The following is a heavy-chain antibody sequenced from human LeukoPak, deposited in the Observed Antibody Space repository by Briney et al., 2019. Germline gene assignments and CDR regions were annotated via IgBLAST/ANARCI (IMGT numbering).Heavy chain of an antibody. J-gene: IGHJ4*02. CDR3: ARDHYYGSGKVDY. CDR1: GYTFTGYY. D-gene: IGHD3-10*01. Sequence: ASVKVSCEASGYTFTGYYMHWVRQAPGQGLEWMGWINPNSGGTNYAQKFQGWVTMTRDTSISTAYLELSRLRSDDTAVYYCARDHYYGSGKVDYWGQGTLDTVSS. V-gene: IGHV1-2*04. CDR2: INPNSGGT.